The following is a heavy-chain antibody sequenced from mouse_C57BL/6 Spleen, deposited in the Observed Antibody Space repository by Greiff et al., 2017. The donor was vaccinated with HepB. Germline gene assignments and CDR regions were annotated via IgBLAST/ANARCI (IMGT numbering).Heavy chain of an antibody. CDR2: LDPSDSYT. V-gene: IGHV1-69*01. Sequence: QVQLQQPGAELVMPGASVKLSCKASGYTFTSYWMHWVKQRPGQGLEWIGELDPSDSYTNYNQKFKGKSTLTVDKSSSTAYMQLSSLTSEDSAVYYCASSYYGSSYGFAYWGQGTLSTVSA. J-gene: IGHJ3*01. CDR1: GYTFTSYW. D-gene: IGHD1-1*01. CDR3: ASSYYGSSYGFAY.